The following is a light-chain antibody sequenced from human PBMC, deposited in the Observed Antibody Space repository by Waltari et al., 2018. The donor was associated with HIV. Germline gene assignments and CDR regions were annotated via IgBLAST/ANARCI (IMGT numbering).Light chain of an antibody. CDR3: QQYINWPLT. Sequence: EIMLTQSPATLSVSPGERATLSCRASQSLSSNLAWYQQKPGQAPRLLIYTASTRATGVSPRFSVSGSGTEFTLTISSLQSEDFAVYFCQQYINWPLTFGGGSKVEIK. J-gene: IGKJ4*01. V-gene: IGKV3-15*01. CDR1: QSLSSN. CDR2: TAS.